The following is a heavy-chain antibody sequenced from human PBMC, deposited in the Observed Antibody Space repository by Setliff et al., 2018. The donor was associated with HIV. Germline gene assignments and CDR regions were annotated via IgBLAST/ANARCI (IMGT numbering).Heavy chain of an antibody. CDR3: ARRIYGNNPYFDY. V-gene: IGHV4-38-2*02. CDR1: GYSISSGYY. Sequence: PSETLSLTCSVSGYSISSGYYWGWVRQPPGKGLEWIGSIYHNGITYYNPSLKSRVTISVDTSQNQFSLKLSSVTAADTAIYYCARRIYGNNPYFDYWSQGTLVTVSS. D-gene: IGHD4-17*01. J-gene: IGHJ4*02. CDR2: IYHNGIT.